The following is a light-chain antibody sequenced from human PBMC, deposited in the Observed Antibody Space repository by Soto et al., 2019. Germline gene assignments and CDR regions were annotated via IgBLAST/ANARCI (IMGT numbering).Light chain of an antibody. Sequence: ELLMTQSPATLSVSAGERAALSCRASQSVSSNLAWYQQKPGQAPRLLIYGASTRATSIPARFSGSGSWTEFTLTISSLQAEDFAVYYCQQYNNWPATFGGGTKVDIK. J-gene: IGKJ4*01. CDR2: GAS. CDR3: QQYNNWPAT. V-gene: IGKV3-15*01. CDR1: QSVSSN.